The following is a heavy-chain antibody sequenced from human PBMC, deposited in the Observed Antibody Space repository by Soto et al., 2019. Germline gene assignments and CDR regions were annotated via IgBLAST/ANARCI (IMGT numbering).Heavy chain of an antibody. Sequence: GGSLRLSCAASXFPFSSYGMHWVRQAPGKGLEWVAVISYDGSNKYCADSVKGRFTISRDNSKNTLYLQMNSLRAEDTAVYYCAKDLVAGGFGGSYYYYGMDVWGQGTTVTVSS. CDR2: ISYDGSNK. J-gene: IGHJ6*02. CDR3: AKDLVAGGFGGSYYYYGMDV. D-gene: IGHD3-10*01. CDR1: XFPFSSYG. V-gene: IGHV3-30*18.